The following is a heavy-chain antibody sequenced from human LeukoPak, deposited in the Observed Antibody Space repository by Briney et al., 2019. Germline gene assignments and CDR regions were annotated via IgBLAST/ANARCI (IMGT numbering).Heavy chain of an antibody. J-gene: IGHJ4*02. D-gene: IGHD3-10*01. V-gene: IGHV3-15*01. CDR2: IKSKADGGTT. CDR1: GFTFSNYA. CDR3: TTDYGSF. Sequence: GGSLRLSCAASGFTFSNYAMSWVRQAPGKGLEWVGRIKSKADGGTTEYAAPVKGRVTISRDDSNSTLHLQLNGLTTEDTAVYYCTTDYGSFWGQGTPVTVSS.